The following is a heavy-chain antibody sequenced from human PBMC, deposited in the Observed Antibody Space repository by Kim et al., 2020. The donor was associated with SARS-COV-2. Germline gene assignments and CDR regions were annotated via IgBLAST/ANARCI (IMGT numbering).Heavy chain of an antibody. CDR1: GFTFSNAW. CDR2: IKSKTDGGTT. CDR3: TTESDIVVRGRYEEVY. V-gene: IGHV3-15*01. Sequence: GGSLRLSCAASGFTFSNAWMSWVRQAPGKGLEWVGRIKSKTDGGTTDYAAPVKGRFTISRDDSKNTLYLQMNSLKTEDTAVYYCTTESDIVVRGRYEEVYWGQGTLVTVSS. J-gene: IGHJ4*02. D-gene: IGHD2-15*01.